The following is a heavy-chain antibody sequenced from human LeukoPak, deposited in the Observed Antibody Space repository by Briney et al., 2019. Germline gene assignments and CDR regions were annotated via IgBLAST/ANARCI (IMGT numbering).Heavy chain of an antibody. D-gene: IGHD3-10*01. J-gene: IGHJ6*04. Sequence: GGSLRLSCAASGFTFSSYSMTWVRQAPGKGLDWVSVINYSGRDTFYADSVKGRFTISRDNSKNTLYLQMNSLRAEDTAVYYCAKDLWFGESFLYLMDVWGKGTTVTVSS. CDR1: GFTFSSYS. CDR3: AKDLWFGESFLYLMDV. CDR2: INYSGRDT. V-gene: IGHV3-23*01.